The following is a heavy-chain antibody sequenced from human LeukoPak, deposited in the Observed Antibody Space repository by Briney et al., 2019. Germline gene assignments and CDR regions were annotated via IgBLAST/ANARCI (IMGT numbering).Heavy chain of an antibody. V-gene: IGHV4-59*01. J-gene: IGHJ5*02. D-gene: IGHD5-12*01. CDR1: GGSISSFF. Sequence: PSETLSLTCTVSGGSISSFFWSWIRQPPGKGLEWIGYIFYNGITNYNPSLKSRVTISVDTSKNQFSLNLNSVTAADTAVYYCARDARTSGYDTGWFGPWGQGTLVTVSS. CDR2: IFYNGIT. CDR3: ARDARTSGYDTGWFGP.